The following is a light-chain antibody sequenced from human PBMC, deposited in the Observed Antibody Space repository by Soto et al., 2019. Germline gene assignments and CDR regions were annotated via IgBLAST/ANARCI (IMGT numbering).Light chain of an antibody. J-gene: IGKJ5*01. CDR2: DAS. Sequence: DIQLTQSPSFLSASVGDIVTISFGASQGISSHLAWYQQKPGKAPKLLIYDASTLQSEAPSRFSGSGSGTEFTLTISSLLPEDFATYHCQQLKSFPLNFGQGTRLEI. V-gene: IGKV1-9*01. CDR1: QGISSH. CDR3: QQLKSFPLN.